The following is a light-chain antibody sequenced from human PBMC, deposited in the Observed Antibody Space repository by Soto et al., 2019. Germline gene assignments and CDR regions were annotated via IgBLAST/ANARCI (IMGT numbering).Light chain of an antibody. V-gene: IGLV1-40*01. J-gene: IGLJ1*01. CDR2: GNS. CDR1: SSNIGAGYD. CDR3: QSYDSSLSVLYV. Sequence: QSVLTQPPSVSGAPGQRVTISCTGSSSNIGAGYDVHWYQQLPGTAPKLLISGNSNRPSGVPDRFSGSKSGTSASLATTGLQPEDEADYYCQSYDSSLSVLYVFGTGTKVTVL.